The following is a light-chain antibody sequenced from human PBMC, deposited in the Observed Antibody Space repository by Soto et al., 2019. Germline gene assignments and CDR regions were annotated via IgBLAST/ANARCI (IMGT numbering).Light chain of an antibody. CDR3: QQYGSSPKT. J-gene: IGKJ4*01. Sequence: EIVLTQSPGTLSLSPGEGATLSCRASQTVTSRYVAWYQQKPGQAPRLLIYGASTRATGIPDRFSGSGSGTDFILTIDRLEPEDVAVYYCQQYGSSPKTFGGGTKVEIK. CDR2: GAS. CDR1: QTVTSRY. V-gene: IGKV3-20*01.